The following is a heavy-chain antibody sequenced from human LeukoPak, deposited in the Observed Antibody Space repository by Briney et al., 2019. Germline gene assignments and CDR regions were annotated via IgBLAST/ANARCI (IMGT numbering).Heavy chain of an antibody. J-gene: IGHJ5*02. V-gene: IGHV3-30-3*01. CDR2: ISIDGSNK. Sequence: GGSLRLSCAASGFTFSTYAMHWVRQAPGKGLEWVAVISIDGSNKYYADSVKGRFTISRDNSKNTLYLQMNSLGAEDTAVYYCARSDYDFWSGYYSSSDWFDPWGQGTLVTVSS. CDR3: ARSDYDFWSGYYSSSDWFDP. CDR1: GFTFSTYA. D-gene: IGHD3-3*01.